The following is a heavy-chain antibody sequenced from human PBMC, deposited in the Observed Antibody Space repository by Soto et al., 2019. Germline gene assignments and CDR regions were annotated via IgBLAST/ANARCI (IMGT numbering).Heavy chain of an antibody. CDR3: ARRHLAVAVSPWVDP. V-gene: IGHV2-26*01. CDR2: IDSSGEK. Sequence: QVTLKESGPVLVKPTETLTLRCTVSGLSITDSEMGVSWIRQPPGQPLEWLAHIDSSGEKSYRTFLKSRLAISKDTSKSQIVLTMTKMDPADTATYYCARRHLAVAVSPWVDPGGQGIPVTVSS. D-gene: IGHD6-19*01. J-gene: IGHJ5*02. CDR1: GLSITDSEMG.